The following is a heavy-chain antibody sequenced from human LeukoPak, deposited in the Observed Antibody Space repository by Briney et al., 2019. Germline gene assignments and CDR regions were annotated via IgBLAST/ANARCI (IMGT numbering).Heavy chain of an antibody. D-gene: IGHD4-11*01. V-gene: IGHV4-59*01. J-gene: IGHJ4*02. Sequence: SETLSLTCAISGGSIPSYYWSWIRQTPGKGLEWIGYLLYSGSTNYNPSLKSRVTMSIDTSKNQFPRKLRSVTAADTAVYYCARGAYSNYLSVGYWGQGILVTVSS. CDR3: ARGAYSNYLSVGY. CDR1: GGSIPSYY. CDR2: LLYSGST.